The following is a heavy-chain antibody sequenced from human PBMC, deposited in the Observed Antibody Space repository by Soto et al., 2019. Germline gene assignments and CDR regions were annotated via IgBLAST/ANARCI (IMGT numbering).Heavy chain of an antibody. D-gene: IGHD1-1*01. J-gene: IGHJ3*02. CDR3: ARVERGTATTVVDAFDI. V-gene: IGHV4-39*01. CDR1: GGSVSSSRYY. CDR2: IYYSGRT. Sequence: PSETLSLTCSVSGGSVSSSRYYWDWIRQPPGKGLEWIGNIYYSGRTHYNPSLKSRVTISVDTSKNQFSLKMNSVTAADTALYYCARVERGTATTVVDAFDIWGPGTMVTVSS.